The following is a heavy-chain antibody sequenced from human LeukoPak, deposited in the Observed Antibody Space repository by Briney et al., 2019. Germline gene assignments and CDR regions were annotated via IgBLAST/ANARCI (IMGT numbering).Heavy chain of an antibody. CDR1: EFTFSNYA. Sequence: PGGSLRLSCAASEFTFSNYAMYWVRQAPGKGLEWVAAISYDGSNKYYADSVKGRFTISRDTSKNTLYLQMNSLRAEDTAVYYCAKDGSSEPLDYWGQGTLVTVSS. J-gene: IGHJ4*02. CDR2: ISYDGSNK. CDR3: AKDGSSEPLDY. D-gene: IGHD2-2*01. V-gene: IGHV3-30*04.